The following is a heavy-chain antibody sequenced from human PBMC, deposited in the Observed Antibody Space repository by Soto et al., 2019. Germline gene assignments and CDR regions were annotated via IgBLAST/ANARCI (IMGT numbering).Heavy chain of an antibody. CDR3: ARRGYSYGTYYFDY. J-gene: IGHJ4*02. Sequence: NPSETLSLTCTVSGGSISSYYWSWIRQPPGKGLEWIGYIYYSGSTNYNPSLKSRVTISVDTSKNQFSLKLSSVTAADTAVYYCARRGYSYGTYYFDYWGQGTLVTVSS. D-gene: IGHD5-18*01. V-gene: IGHV4-59*08. CDR2: IYYSGST. CDR1: GGSISSYY.